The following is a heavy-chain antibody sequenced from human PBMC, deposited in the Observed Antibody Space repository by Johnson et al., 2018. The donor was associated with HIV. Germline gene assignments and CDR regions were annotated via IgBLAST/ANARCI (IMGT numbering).Heavy chain of an antibody. V-gene: IGHV3-11*01. J-gene: IGHJ3*02. Sequence: QVHLVESGGGLVQPGGSLRLSCVASGFTFSDYYMSWIRQPPGKGLEWVSYISSSASTIYYADSVRGRFAISRDNVKNSLYLQMNSLRAEDTAVYYCAMDATYRNYALTSFGIWGQGAMVTVSS. CDR1: GFTFSDYY. CDR2: ISSSASTI. D-gene: IGHD1-14*01. CDR3: AMDATYRNYALTSFGI.